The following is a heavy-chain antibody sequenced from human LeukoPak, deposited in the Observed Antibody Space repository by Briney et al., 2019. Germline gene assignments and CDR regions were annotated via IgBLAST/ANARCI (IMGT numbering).Heavy chain of an antibody. J-gene: IGHJ4*02. V-gene: IGHV3-11*06. Sequence: GGSLRLSCAASGFTFSNHCISWIRQAPGKGLEWVSYISTSGSSTKYADSVKGRFTISRDNAKNSLYLQMNSLRAEDTAMYYCARAYDYYYDRWGQGTLVTVSS. D-gene: IGHD3-22*01. CDR3: ARAYDYYYDR. CDR1: GFTFSNHC. CDR2: ISTSGSST.